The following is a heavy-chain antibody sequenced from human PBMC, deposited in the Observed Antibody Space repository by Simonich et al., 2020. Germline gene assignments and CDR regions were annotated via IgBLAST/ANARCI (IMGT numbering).Heavy chain of an antibody. D-gene: IGHD1-26*01. Sequence: EVQLVQSGAEVKKPGESLKISCKGSGYSFTRYWIGWVRQVPGKGLEWMGIIVPGDLDTRYSPSFQGQVTISADKSISTAYLQWSSLKASDTAMYYCARLVMYSGSYYLDYWGQGTLVTVSS. J-gene: IGHJ4*02. CDR2: IVPGDLDT. CDR1: GYSFTRYW. V-gene: IGHV5-51*01. CDR3: ARLVMYSGSYYLDY.